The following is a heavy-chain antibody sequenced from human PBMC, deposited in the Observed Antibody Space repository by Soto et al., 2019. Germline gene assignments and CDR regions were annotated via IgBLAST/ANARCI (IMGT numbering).Heavy chain of an antibody. CDR1: GGTFSSYA. CDR2: IIPIFGTA. V-gene: IGHV1-69*13. Sequence: ASVKVSCKASGGTFSSYAISWVRQAPGQGLEWMGGIIPIFGTANYAQKFQGRVTITADESTSTAYMELSSLRSEDTAVYYCARGYYDRSGYYPPFDYWGQGTLVTVSS. D-gene: IGHD3-22*01. CDR3: ARGYYDRSGYYPPFDY. J-gene: IGHJ4*02.